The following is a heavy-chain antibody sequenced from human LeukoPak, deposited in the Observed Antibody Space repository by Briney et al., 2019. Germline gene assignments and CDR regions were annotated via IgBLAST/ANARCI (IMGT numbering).Heavy chain of an antibody. Sequence: GGSLRLSCAASGFTFSSYAMSWVRQAPGKGLEWVSAISGSGGSTYYADSVKGRFTISRDNSKDTLYLQMNSLRAEDTAVYYCAKGISSGWYADYWGQGTLVTVSS. J-gene: IGHJ4*02. CDR2: ISGSGGST. CDR3: AKGISSGWYADY. V-gene: IGHV3-23*01. CDR1: GFTFSSYA. D-gene: IGHD6-19*01.